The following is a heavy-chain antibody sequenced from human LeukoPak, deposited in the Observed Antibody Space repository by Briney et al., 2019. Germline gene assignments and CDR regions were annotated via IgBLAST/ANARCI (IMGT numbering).Heavy chain of an antibody. J-gene: IGHJ4*02. CDR1: GFTFSSYG. CDR2: IWYDGSNK. CDR3: ARGGPRRYCSGGSCYFDY. V-gene: IGHV3-33*01. Sequence: GGSLRLSCAASGFTFSSYGMHWVRQAPGKGLEWVAVIWYDGSNKYYADSVKGRFTISRDNSKNTLYLQMNGLRAEDTAVYYCARGGPRRYCSGGSCYFDYWGQGTLVTVSS. D-gene: IGHD2-15*01.